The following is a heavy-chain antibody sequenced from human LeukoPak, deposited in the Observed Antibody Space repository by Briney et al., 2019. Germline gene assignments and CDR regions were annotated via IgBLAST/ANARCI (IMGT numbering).Heavy chain of an antibody. V-gene: IGHV4-59*01. Sequence: SETLSLTCTVSGGSINSYYWSWIRQPPGKGLECIVYIYYSGSTNYNPSLKSRVTISVDTSKNQFSLKLSSVTAADTAVYYCAREIAVAGTILFDYWGQGTLVTVSS. CDR1: GGSINSYY. J-gene: IGHJ4*02. D-gene: IGHD6-19*01. CDR3: AREIAVAGTILFDY. CDR2: IYYSGST.